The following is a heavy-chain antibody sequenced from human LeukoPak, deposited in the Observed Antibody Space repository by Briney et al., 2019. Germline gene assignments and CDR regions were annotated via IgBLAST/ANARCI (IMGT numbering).Heavy chain of an antibody. CDR2: IYTSEST. CDR3: ARAPAGLRSWFDP. CDR1: GGSITSGSYY. V-gene: IGHV4-61*02. D-gene: IGHD2-2*01. Sequence: PSQTLSLTCTVSGGSITSGSYYWSWIRQPAGKGLEYIGRIYTSESTNYNPSLKSRVTISLDTSNNQFSLRLSSVTAADTAVYYCARAPAGLRSWFDPWGQGTLVTVST. J-gene: IGHJ5*02.